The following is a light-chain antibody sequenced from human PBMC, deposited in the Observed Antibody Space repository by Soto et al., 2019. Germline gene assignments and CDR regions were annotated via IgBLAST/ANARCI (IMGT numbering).Light chain of an antibody. CDR1: SSDVGSYNL. CDR2: EGS. V-gene: IGLV2-23*03. Sequence: QSALTQPASVSGSPGQSITISCTGTSSDVGSYNLVSWYQQHPGKAPKLMIYEGSKRPSGVSNRFSGSKSGNTASLTISGLQAEDEADYYCCSYAGNTIFVFGGGTKVTVL. J-gene: IGLJ2*01. CDR3: CSYAGNTIFV.